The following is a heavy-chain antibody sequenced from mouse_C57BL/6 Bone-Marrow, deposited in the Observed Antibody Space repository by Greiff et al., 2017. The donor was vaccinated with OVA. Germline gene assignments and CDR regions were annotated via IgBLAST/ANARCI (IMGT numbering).Heavy chain of an antibody. CDR2: IDPSDSYT. Sequence: VQLQQPGAELVRPGTSVKLSCKASGYTFTSYWMHWVKQRPGQGLEWIGVIDPSDSYTNYNQKFKGKATLTVYTSSSTAYMQLSSLTSEDSAVYYCARGDYWGQGTSVTVSS. V-gene: IGHV1-59*01. CDR1: GYTFTSYW. J-gene: IGHJ4*01. CDR3: ARGDY.